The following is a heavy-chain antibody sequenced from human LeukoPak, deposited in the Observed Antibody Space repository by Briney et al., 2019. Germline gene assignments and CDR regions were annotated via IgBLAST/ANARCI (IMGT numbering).Heavy chain of an antibody. CDR1: GGSISGTNW. Sequence: SETLSLTCAVSGGSISGTNWWSWVRQPPGKGLEWIGEIYHSGSTNYNPSLKSRVTISVDTSKNQFSLKLSSVTAADTAVYYCARDLLPLWFGESPIDYWGQGTLVTVSS. V-gene: IGHV4-4*02. D-gene: IGHD3-10*01. CDR3: ARDLLPLWFGESPIDY. J-gene: IGHJ4*02. CDR2: IYHSGST.